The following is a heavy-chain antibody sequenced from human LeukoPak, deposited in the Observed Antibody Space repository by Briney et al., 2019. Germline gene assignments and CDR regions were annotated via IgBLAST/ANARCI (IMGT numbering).Heavy chain of an antibody. CDR1: VFTFGNYA. Sequence: TGGSLRLSCAASVFTFGNYAMTWVRQAPGKGLEWVSSITESTYYADSVKGRFIISRDNSRNTLYLQMNSLRGDDTAVYYCAKRRNSIDYWGQGTLVTVSP. CDR3: AKRRNSIDY. J-gene: IGHJ4*02. CDR2: ITEST. D-gene: IGHD6-13*01. V-gene: IGHV3-23*01.